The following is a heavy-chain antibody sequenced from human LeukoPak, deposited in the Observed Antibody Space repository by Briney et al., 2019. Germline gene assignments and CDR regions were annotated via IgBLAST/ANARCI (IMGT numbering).Heavy chain of an antibody. V-gene: IGHV4-59*01. Sequence: SETLSLTCTVSGGSISSYYLSWIRQPPGKGLEWIGYIYYSGSTNYNPSPKSRVTISVDTSKNQFSLKLSSVTAADTAVYYCARASSGWLLGYFDYWGQGTLVTVSS. D-gene: IGHD6-19*01. CDR1: GGSISSYY. CDR2: IYYSGST. CDR3: ARASSGWLLGYFDY. J-gene: IGHJ4*02.